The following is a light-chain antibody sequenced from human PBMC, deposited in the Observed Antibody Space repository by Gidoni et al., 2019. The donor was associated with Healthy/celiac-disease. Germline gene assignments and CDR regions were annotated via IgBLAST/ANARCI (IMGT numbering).Light chain of an antibody. CDR1: QSVLSSSNNKNY. V-gene: IGKV4-1*01. Sequence: DIVMTQSPDSLAVCLGERATINCKSSQSVLSSSNNKNYLNWYQQKAGQPPKLLFYWASTRESGVPDRCSGGGSGTDFTLTVSSLQAEDVAVYYCQSRLTFGGGTKVEIK. J-gene: IGKJ4*01. CDR2: WAS. CDR3: QSRLT.